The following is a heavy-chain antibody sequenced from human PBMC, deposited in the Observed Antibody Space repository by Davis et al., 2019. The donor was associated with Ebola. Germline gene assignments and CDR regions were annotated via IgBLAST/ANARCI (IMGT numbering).Heavy chain of an antibody. CDR3: ARVGEMATILGAFDI. D-gene: IGHD5-24*01. J-gene: IGHJ3*02. CDR1: GGTFSSYA. V-gene: IGHV1-69*13. CDR2: IIPIFGTA. Sequence: SVKVSCKASGGTFSSYAISWVRQAPGQGLEWMGGIIPIFGTANYAQKFQGRVTITADESTSTAYMELSSLRSEDTAVYYYARVGEMATILGAFDIWGQGTMVTVSS.